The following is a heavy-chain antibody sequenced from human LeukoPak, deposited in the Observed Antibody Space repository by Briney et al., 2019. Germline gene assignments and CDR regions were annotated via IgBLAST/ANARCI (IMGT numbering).Heavy chain of an antibody. Sequence: KPGESLKISCKGSGYTFTNYWIGWVRQMPGKGLEWMGVIYPGDSETRYSPSFQGQVTISADKSISTAYLQWSSLKASDTAMYYCARLSSGWYGQFDYWGQGILVTVSS. J-gene: IGHJ4*02. CDR1: GYTFTNYW. CDR2: IYPGDSET. D-gene: IGHD6-19*01. CDR3: ARLSSGWYGQFDY. V-gene: IGHV5-51*03.